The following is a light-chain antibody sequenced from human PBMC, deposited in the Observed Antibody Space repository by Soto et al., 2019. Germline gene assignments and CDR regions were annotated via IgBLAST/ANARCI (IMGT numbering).Light chain of an antibody. Sequence: DIQMTQSPSSLSASVGDRVTITCRASQGISNYLAWYQQKPGRFPKLLIYTASILQSGVPSRFSGSGSGTEFALTISSLQPEDVATYYCQIYNSAPWTFGQGTKVEIK. CDR2: TAS. CDR3: QIYNSAPWT. J-gene: IGKJ1*01. CDR1: QGISNY. V-gene: IGKV1-27*01.